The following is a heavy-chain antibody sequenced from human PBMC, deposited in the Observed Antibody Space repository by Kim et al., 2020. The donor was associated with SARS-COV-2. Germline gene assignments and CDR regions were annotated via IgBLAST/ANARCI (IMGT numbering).Heavy chain of an antibody. D-gene: IGHD3-10*01. CDR3: AKDIGGYYYGLGSYHYFDY. CDR1: GFTFDDYA. V-gene: IGHV3-9*01. J-gene: IGHJ4*02. Sequence: GGSLRLSCAASGFTFDDYAMHWVRQAPGKGLEWVSGISWNSGSIGYADSVKGRFTISRDNAKNSLYLQMNSLRAEDTALYYCAKDIGGYYYGLGSYHYFDYWGQGTLVTVSS. CDR2: ISWNSGSI.